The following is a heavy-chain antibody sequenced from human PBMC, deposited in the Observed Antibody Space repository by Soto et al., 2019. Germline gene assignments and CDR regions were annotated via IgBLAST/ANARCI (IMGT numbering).Heavy chain of an antibody. CDR2: NYYSGIT. J-gene: IGHJ6*02. V-gene: IGHV4-31*03. CDR1: GGSISRGGYY. CDR3: ARGSSIAGLYYGMDV. Sequence: QVQLQESGPGLVKPSQTLSLTCTVSGGSISRGGYYWTWIRQHPGKGLEWIGYNYYSGITYYNPSLKSRVTISLDTSKNQFSLKLSSVNAAATAVYYCARGSSIAGLYYGMDVWGQGTTVTVSS. D-gene: IGHD6-6*01.